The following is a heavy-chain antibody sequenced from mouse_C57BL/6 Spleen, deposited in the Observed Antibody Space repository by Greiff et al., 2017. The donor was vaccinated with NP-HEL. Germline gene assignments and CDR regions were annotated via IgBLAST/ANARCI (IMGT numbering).Heavy chain of an antibody. Sequence: QVQLQQSGPELVKPGASVKISCKASGYAFSSSWMNWVKQRPGQGLEWIGRIYPGDGDTNYNGKFKGKATLTADKSSSTAYMQLSSLTSEDSAVDFCEDAVDYWGQGTSVTVSS. CDR2: IYPGDGDT. V-gene: IGHV1-82*01. J-gene: IGHJ4*01. CDR1: GYAFSSSW. CDR3: EDAVDY.